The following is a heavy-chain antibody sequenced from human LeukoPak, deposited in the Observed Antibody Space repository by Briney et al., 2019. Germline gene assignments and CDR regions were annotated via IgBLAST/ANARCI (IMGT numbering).Heavy chain of an antibody. V-gene: IGHV1-46*01. J-gene: IGHJ5*02. CDR3: ARDPLLTATTSWFCP. Sequence: ASVKASCKASGYTLTSYYMHWVRQAPGQGLEWMGIINPSGGSTRYAQRFQGRVTMTRDTSTKTVYMEMSSLRSEDTAVYYCARDPLLTATTSWFCPWGHVTLVTVSS. D-gene: IGHD1-7*01. CDR1: GYTLTSYY. CDR2: INPSGGST.